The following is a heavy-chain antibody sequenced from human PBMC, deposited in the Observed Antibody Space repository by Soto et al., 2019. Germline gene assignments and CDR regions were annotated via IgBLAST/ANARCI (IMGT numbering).Heavy chain of an antibody. CDR2: INPNSGGT. CDR3: ASAAVTGTAGLDF. CDR1: GATVSGFY. Sequence: ASVKVSCKASGATVSGFYMHWVRQAPGQGLEWMGWINPNSGGTKSAEKFQGRVTMTRDTSISTAYMELSRLTSDDTAVYYCASAAVTGTAGLDFWGQGTQVPVSS. J-gene: IGHJ4*02. V-gene: IGHV1-2*02. D-gene: IGHD6-19*01.